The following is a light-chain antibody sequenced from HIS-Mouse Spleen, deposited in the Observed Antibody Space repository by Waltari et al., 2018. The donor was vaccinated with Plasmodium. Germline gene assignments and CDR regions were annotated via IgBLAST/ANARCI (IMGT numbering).Light chain of an antibody. Sequence: DIQMTQSPSSLSASVGDRVTITCRASQSISSYLNWYQQKPGKAPKILIHAASSLQSGVPSRFSGSGSGTDFTLTISSLQPEDFATYYCQQNYNTWTFGQGTKVEIK. CDR3: QQNYNTWT. V-gene: IGKV1-39*01. CDR2: AAS. J-gene: IGKJ1*01. CDR1: QSISSY.